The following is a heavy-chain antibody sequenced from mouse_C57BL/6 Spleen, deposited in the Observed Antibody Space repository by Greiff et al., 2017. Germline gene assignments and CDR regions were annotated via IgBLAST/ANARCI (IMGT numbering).Heavy chain of an antibody. Sequence: EVQRVESGGGLVKPGGSLKLSCAASGFTFSSYTMSWVRQTPEKRLEWVATISGGGGNTYYPDSVKGRFTISRDNAKNTLYLQMSSLRSDDTALYYCARHYSNYAWFAYWGQGTLVTVSA. CDR2: ISGGGGNT. D-gene: IGHD2-5*01. CDR3: ARHYSNYAWFAY. V-gene: IGHV5-9*01. CDR1: GFTFSSYT. J-gene: IGHJ3*01.